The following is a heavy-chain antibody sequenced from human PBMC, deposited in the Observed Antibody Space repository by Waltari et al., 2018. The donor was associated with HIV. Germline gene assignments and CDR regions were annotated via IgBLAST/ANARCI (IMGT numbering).Heavy chain of an antibody. CDR1: GFTFSRHG. CDR3: AKEMRLLRWGGNDCDY. J-gene: IGHJ4*02. CDR2: ISNDGTNK. D-gene: IGHD2-21*01. Sequence: QVQLVESGGGVVQPGRSLRLSCAASGFTFSRHGLHWVRQAPGKELGLLTGISNDGTNKFYADSVKGRFTISRDYAKNTGHLEMNSLRADDTAGYSCAKEMRLLRWGGNDCDYWGQGTLVTVYS. V-gene: IGHV3-30*18.